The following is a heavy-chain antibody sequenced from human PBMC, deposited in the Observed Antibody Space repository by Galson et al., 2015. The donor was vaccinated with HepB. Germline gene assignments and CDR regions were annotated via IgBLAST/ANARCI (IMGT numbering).Heavy chain of an antibody. CDR1: GFTFSSYS. CDR3: ARDRDNKYYDFWSGRPPFDY. D-gene: IGHD3-3*01. V-gene: IGHV3-21*01. J-gene: IGHJ4*02. Sequence: SLRLSCAASGFTFSSYSMNWDRQAPGKGLEWVSSISSSSSYIYYADSVKGRFTISRDNAKNSLYLQMNSLRAEDTAVYYCARDRDNKYYDFWSGRPPFDYWGQGTLVTVSS. CDR2: ISSSSSYI.